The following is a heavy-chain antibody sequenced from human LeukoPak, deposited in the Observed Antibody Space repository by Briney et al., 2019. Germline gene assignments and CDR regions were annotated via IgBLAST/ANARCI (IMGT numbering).Heavy chain of an antibody. J-gene: IGHJ4*02. CDR3: ASHTYYYSSGSFAY. D-gene: IGHD3-10*01. Sequence: GASVKVSCKASGYTFTSYDINWVRQATGQGPEGMGWMNPSSGNTGYAQRFHGRVTMTRDTSINTAYFELSSLRSEDTAVYYCASHTYYYSSGSFAYWGQGTLVTVSS. CDR1: GYTFTSYD. CDR2: MNPSSGNT. V-gene: IGHV1-8*01.